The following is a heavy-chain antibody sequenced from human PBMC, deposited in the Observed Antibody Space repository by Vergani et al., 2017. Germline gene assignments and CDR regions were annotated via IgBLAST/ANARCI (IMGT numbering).Heavy chain of an antibody. CDR2: IYYSGRT. V-gene: IGHV4-39*01. D-gene: IGHD6-19*01. J-gene: IGHJ3*01. CDR1: GGSISSSSYY. CDR3: ARHPIAVAGTVAFDV. Sequence: QLQLQESGPGLVKPSETLSLTCTVSGGSISSSSYYWGWIRQPPGKGLEWIGSIYYSGRTYYNPSLKSRVTISVDTSKNQFSLKLSSVTAADTAVYYCARHPIAVAGTVAFDVWGQGTMVTVSS.